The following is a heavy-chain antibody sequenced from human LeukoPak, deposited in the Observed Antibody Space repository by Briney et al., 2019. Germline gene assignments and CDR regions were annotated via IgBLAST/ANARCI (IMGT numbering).Heavy chain of an antibody. J-gene: IGHJ2*01. D-gene: IGHD6-6*01. CDR2: IKEDGSER. V-gene: IGHV3-7*03. CDR1: AFILSGHW. Sequence: GGSLRLSCEGSAFILSGHWMNWVRQTPGKGLEWVASIKEDGSERQYVDSVKGRFSISRDNTKGSLFLQLNSLRAEDTAVYYCARVGKVVAARPKHPLDNPKKPNWYFDLWGRGTLVTVSS. CDR3: ARVGKVVAARPKHPLDNPKKPNWYFDL.